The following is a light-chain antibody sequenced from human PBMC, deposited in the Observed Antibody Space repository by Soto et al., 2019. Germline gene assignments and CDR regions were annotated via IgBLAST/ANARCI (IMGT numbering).Light chain of an antibody. CDR3: QQYAYWPET. CDR1: QSVRTN. CDR2: YAS. V-gene: IGKV3D-15*01. J-gene: IGKJ1*01. Sequence: EVMMTPFTNNVSVKAGGTGTLSSGASQSVRTNLAWYQQRPGQAPRLLIHYASTRASDIPARFSGSGSGTNFTLAISSLQSEDFAVYYCQQYAYWPETFGQGTKVDIK.